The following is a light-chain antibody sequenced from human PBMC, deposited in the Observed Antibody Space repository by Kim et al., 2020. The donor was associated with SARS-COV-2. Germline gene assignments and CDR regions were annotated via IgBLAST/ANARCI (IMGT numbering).Light chain of an antibody. V-gene: IGKV1-5*01. CDR1: QTISNW. CDR3: QQYNGY. Sequence: DSQLTQYPSTLSASVGDRVTITCRARQTISNWVDWYQQKPGKGPKLLIYDASTLESGVPSRFSGSGSGTEFTLTINSLQPDDSATYYCQQYNGYFGGGTELEI. CDR2: DAS. J-gene: IGKJ4*01.